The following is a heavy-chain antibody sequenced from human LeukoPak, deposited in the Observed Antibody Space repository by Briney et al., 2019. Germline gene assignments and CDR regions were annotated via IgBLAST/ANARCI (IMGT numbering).Heavy chain of an antibody. V-gene: IGHV4-38-2*02. J-gene: IGHJ5*02. CDR3: ARDATPGDWFDP. CDR1: GYSISSGYY. D-gene: IGHD3-10*01. CDR2: IYHSGST. Sequence: SETLSLTCAVSGYSISSGYYRGWIRQPPGKGLEWIGSIYHSGSTYYNPSLKSRVTISVDTSKNQFSLKLSSVTAADTAVYYCARDATPGDWFDPWGQGTLVTVSS.